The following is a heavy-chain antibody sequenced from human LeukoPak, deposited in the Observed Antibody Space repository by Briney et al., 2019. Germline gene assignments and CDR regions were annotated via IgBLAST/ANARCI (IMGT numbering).Heavy chain of an antibody. V-gene: IGHV3-15*01. D-gene: IGHD3-22*01. Sequence: GGSLRLSCATSGFTFSNAWMSWVRQAPGRGLEWVGRIKSKEDGETTDYAAPVKGRFTISRDDSKNTLYLQMNSLKTEDTAVYYCTTYMIPVPWGQGTLVTVSS. CDR1: GFTFSNAW. CDR2: IKSKEDGETT. J-gene: IGHJ5*02. CDR3: TTYMIPVP.